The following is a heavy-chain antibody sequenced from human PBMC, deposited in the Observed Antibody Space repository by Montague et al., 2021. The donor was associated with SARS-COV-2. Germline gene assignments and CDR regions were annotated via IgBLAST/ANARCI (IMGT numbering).Heavy chain of an antibody. J-gene: IGHJ6*02. Sequence: SETLSLTCSVSGGSLSTYYWSQIRQPPGKGLEWIGYIDDSGTTRYNPSHRSRATISLDLSKNQFSLDLNYVTAADTAVYYCARNAYNHYGLDVWGQGTTVTISS. V-gene: IGHV4-59*08. CDR1: GGSLSTYY. CDR3: ARNAYNHYGLDV. CDR2: IDDSGTT.